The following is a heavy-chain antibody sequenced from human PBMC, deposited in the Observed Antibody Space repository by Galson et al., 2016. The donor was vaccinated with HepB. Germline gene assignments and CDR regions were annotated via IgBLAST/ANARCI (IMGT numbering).Heavy chain of an antibody. CDR1: GGSITIGLYY. D-gene: IGHD5-24*01. J-gene: IGHJ3*02. V-gene: IGHV4-61*02. CDR3: AREQRDGHNDDSFDI. Sequence: TLSLTCSVSGGSITIGLYYWSWVRQPAGRGLEWIGRIYSSGKTNYNPSLKSRVATLLDMSKNQFSLTLKSVTDADTAVYYCAREQRDGHNDDSFDIWGQGTMVTVSS. CDR2: IYSSGKT.